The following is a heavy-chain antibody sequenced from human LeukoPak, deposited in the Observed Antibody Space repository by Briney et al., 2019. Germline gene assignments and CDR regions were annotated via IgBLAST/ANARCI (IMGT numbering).Heavy chain of an antibody. CDR1: GGTFSSYA. J-gene: IGHJ1*01. Sequence: ASVKVSCKASGGTFSSYAINWVRQAPGQGLEWMGGVTPMFGTAKYAQKFQGRVTITADESTSTAYMELSSLRSEDTAVYYCARDSSEFRSLIFHWGQGTLVTVSS. CDR2: VTPMFGTA. V-gene: IGHV1-69*13. D-gene: IGHD3-9*01. CDR3: ARDSSEFRSLIFH.